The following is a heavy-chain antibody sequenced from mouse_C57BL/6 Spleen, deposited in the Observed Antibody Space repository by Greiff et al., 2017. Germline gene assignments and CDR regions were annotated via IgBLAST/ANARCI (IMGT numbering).Heavy chain of an antibody. CDR1: GFNIKDDY. Sequence: VQLQQSGAELVRPGASVQLSCTASGFNIKDDYMHWVKQRPEQGLEWIGWIDPENGDTEYASKFQGKATITADTSSNTAYLQLSSLTSEDTAVYYCTLLWLRRAMDYWGQGTSVTVSS. V-gene: IGHV14-4*01. CDR2: IDPENGDT. D-gene: IGHD2-2*01. CDR3: TLLWLRRAMDY. J-gene: IGHJ4*01.